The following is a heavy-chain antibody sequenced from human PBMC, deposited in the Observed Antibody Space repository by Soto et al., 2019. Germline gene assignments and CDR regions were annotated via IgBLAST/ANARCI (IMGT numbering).Heavy chain of an antibody. Sequence: GGSLRLSCAASGFTFSSYGMHWVRQAPGKGLEWVAVICYGGSSKYYADSVKGRFTISRDNSKNTLYLQMNSLRAEDTAVYYCAIPYCSSTSCYGRYFDYWGQGTLVTVSS. CDR3: AIPYCSSTSCYGRYFDY. D-gene: IGHD2-2*01. CDR1: GFTFSSYG. V-gene: IGHV3-33*01. CDR2: ICYGGSSK. J-gene: IGHJ4*02.